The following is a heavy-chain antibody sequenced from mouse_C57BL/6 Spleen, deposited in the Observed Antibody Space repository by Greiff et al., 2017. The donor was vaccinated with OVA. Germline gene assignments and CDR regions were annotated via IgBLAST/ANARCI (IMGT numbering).Heavy chain of an antibody. D-gene: IGHD2-4*01. V-gene: IGHV1-5*01. J-gene: IGHJ4*01. CDR1: GYTFTSYW. CDR2: IYPGNSDT. Sequence: EVQLQQSGTVLARPGASVKMSCKTSGYTFTSYWMHWVKQRPGQGLEWIGAIYPGNSDTSYNQKFKGKAKLTAVTSASTAYMELSSLTNEDSAVYYCTRLDDYDGAYYAMDYWGQGTSVTVSS. CDR3: TRLDDYDGAYYAMDY.